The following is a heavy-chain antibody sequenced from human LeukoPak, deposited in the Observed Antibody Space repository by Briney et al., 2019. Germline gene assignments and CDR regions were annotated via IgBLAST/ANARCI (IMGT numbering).Heavy chain of an antibody. CDR1: GGSISSSSYY. Sequence: PSETLSLTCTVSGGSISSSSYYWGWIRQPPGKGLEWIGSIYYSGSTYYNPSLKSRVTISVDTSKNQFSLKLSSVTAADTAVYYCARVEPIVVVAGPSSADIWGQGTMVTVSS. V-gene: IGHV4-39*07. J-gene: IGHJ3*02. CDR3: ARVEPIVVVAGPSSADI. D-gene: IGHD2-21*01. CDR2: IYYSGST.